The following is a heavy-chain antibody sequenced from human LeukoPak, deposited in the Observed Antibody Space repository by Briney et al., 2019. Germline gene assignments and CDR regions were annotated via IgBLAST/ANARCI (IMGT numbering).Heavy chain of an antibody. J-gene: IGHJ3*02. CDR1: GGTFSSYA. CDR3: ARAPSKRPFGALTWGI. Sequence: SVKVSCKASGGTFSSYAISWVRQAPGQGLEWMGGIIPIFGTANYAQKFQGRVTITADESTSTAYMELSSLRSEDTAVYYCARAPSKRPFGALTWGIWGEGTMVTVSS. CDR2: IIPIFGTA. D-gene: IGHD1-26*01. V-gene: IGHV1-69*01.